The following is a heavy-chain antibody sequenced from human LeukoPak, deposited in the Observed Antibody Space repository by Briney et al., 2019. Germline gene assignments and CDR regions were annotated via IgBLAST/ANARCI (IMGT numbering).Heavy chain of an antibody. CDR2: INPKSGAA. J-gene: IGHJ4*02. Sequence: ASVKVSCKASGGTFSSYAISWVRQAPGQGLEWLGWINPKSGAADYAQQFRGRVTMTRDTSINTDYMEMKRVTSDDTAVYYCARGAEAETSPLDFWGQGTLV. CDR1: GGTFSSYA. D-gene: IGHD6-13*01. CDR3: ARGAEAETSPLDF. V-gene: IGHV1-2*02.